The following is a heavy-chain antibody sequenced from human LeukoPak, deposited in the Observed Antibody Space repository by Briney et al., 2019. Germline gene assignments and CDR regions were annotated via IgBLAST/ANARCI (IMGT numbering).Heavy chain of an antibody. CDR3: ARSSITMVPDY. V-gene: IGHV4-31*03. CDR2: IYYSGST. Sequence: SETLSLTCTVSGVSISSGGYYWSWIRQHPGKGLEWIGYIYYSGSTYYNPSLKSRVTISVDTSKNQFSLKLSSVTAADTAVYYCARSSITMVPDYWGQGTLVTVSS. D-gene: IGHD3-10*01. CDR1: GVSISSGGYY. J-gene: IGHJ4*02.